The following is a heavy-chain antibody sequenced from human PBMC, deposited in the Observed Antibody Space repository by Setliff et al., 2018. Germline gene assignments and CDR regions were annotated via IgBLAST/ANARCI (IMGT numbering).Heavy chain of an antibody. CDR2: IYHSGRN. D-gene: IGHD3-22*01. J-gene: IGHJ4*02. V-gene: IGHV4-38-2*01. CDR1: GYSISSDSY. Sequence: PSETLSLTCAVSGYSISSDSYWGWIRQPPGKGLEWIGSIYHSGRNYYNPSLKSRVIISVGTSKNQFSLKLSSVTAADTAVYYCARHYYDSGGYYIDYWGQGTLVTVSS. CDR3: ARHYYDSGGYYIDY.